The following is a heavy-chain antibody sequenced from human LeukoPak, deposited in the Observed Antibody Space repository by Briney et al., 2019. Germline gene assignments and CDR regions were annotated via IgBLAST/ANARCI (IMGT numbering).Heavy chain of an antibody. Sequence: SVKVSCKASGGTFSSYSISWVRQAPGQGLAWMGGIIPIFGTANYAQKFQGRVTITADKSTSTAYMELSSLRSEDTAVYYCARGEFHGDRIKWGYYYYYMDVWGKGTTVTVSS. V-gene: IGHV1-69*06. CDR3: ARGEFHGDRIKWGYYYYYMDV. J-gene: IGHJ6*03. CDR2: IIPIFGTA. CDR1: GGTFSSYS. D-gene: IGHD2-21*01.